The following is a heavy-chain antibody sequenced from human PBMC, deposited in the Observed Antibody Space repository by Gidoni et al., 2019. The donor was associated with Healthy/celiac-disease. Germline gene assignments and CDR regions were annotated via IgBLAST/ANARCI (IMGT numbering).Heavy chain of an antibody. J-gene: IGHJ6*02. Sequence: QVQLVESGGGVVQPGRSLRLSCAAPGFTFSSYAMHWVCQAPGKGLEWVAVIAYDGSNKYYADSVKGRFTISRDNSKNTLYLQMNSLRAEDTAVYYCARDPDCSSTSCYWYYYYYGMDVWGQGTTVTVSS. CDR1: GFTFSSYA. V-gene: IGHV3-30-3*01. CDR3: ARDPDCSSTSCYWYYYYYGMDV. CDR2: IAYDGSNK. D-gene: IGHD2-2*01.